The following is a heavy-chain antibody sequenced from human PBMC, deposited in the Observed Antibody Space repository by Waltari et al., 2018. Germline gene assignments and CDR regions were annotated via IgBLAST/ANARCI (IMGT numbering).Heavy chain of an antibody. Sequence: QVQLVQSGAEVKKPGASVKVSCKASGYTFTGYYMHWVRQAPGQGLEWMGWINPNSGGTNYAQKFQGRVTMTRDTSISTAYMELSRLRSDDTAVYYCARGPYSGSYRNAFDIWGQGTMVTVSS. CDR3: ARGPYSGSYRNAFDI. D-gene: IGHD1-26*01. J-gene: IGHJ3*02. CDR2: INPNSGGT. V-gene: IGHV1-2*02. CDR1: GYTFTGYY.